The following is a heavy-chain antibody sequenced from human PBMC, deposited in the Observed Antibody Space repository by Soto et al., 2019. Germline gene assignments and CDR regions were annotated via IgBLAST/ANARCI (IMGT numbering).Heavy chain of an antibody. CDR3: AREPPIVVVPAAIGIDY. Sequence: GGSLRLSCAASGFTFSSYGMHWVRQAPGKGLEWVAVIWYDGSNKYYADSVKGRFTISRDNSKNTLYLQMNSLRAEDTAVYYCAREPPIVVVPAAIGIDYWGQGTLVTVSS. CDR1: GFTFSSYG. V-gene: IGHV3-33*01. CDR2: IWYDGSNK. D-gene: IGHD2-2*02. J-gene: IGHJ4*02.